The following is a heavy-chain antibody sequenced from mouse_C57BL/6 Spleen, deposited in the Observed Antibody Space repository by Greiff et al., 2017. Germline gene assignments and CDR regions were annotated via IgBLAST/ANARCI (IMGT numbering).Heavy chain of an antibody. J-gene: IGHJ2*01. CDR2: IYWDDDK. D-gene: IGHD2-13*01. CDR1: GFSLSTSGMG. CDR3: ARAGDYFFDY. V-gene: IGHV8-12*01. Sequence: QVQLKESGPGILQSSQTLSLTCSFSGFSLSTSGMGVSGIRQPSGMGLEWLAHIYWDDDKRYNPSLKSRLTISKDTSRNQIFLKLTSVDTADTAACYCARAGDYFFDYWGQGTTLTVSS.